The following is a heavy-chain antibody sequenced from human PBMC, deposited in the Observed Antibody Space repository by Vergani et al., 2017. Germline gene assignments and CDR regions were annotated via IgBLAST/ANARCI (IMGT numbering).Heavy chain of an antibody. D-gene: IGHD3-3*01. CDR2: ISAYNGNT. CDR3: ARAQVRLEWRPPYMDV. J-gene: IGHJ6*03. V-gene: IGHV1-18*01. Sequence: QVQLVQSGAEVKKPGASVKVSCKASGYTFSTYGISWVRQAPGQGLEWMGWISAYNGNTNYPEKFQGRLTMTTDTSTRTAYMELSSLRSEDTAVYYCARAQVRLEWRPPYMDVWGKGTTVTVSS. CDR1: GYTFSTYG.